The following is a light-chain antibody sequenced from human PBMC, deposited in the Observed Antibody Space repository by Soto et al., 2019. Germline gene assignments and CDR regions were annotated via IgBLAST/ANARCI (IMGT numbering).Light chain of an antibody. CDR3: QHSYTTPLT. J-gene: IGKJ4*01. Sequence: DIQMTQSPSSLSASVGDRVTITCRTSQSISSYLIWYQQKPGKAPKLLIYAASNLQTGVPSRFSGTGSGTDFTLTISSLQHEDFATYYCQHSYTTPLTFGGGTRVDVK. V-gene: IGKV1-39*01. CDR2: AAS. CDR1: QSISSY.